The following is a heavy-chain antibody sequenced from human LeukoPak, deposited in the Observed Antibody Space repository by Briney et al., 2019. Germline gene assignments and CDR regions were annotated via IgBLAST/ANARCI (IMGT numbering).Heavy chain of an antibody. V-gene: IGHV3-23*01. CDR3: AKGSGYYDSSGRLFDY. Sequence: GGSLRLSCAASGFTFSSYGMSWVRQAPGKGLEWVSAISGSGGSTYYADSVKGRFTISRDNSKSTLYPQMNSLRAEDTAVYYCAKGSGYYDSSGRLFDYWGQGTLVTVSS. J-gene: IGHJ4*02. CDR1: GFTFSSYG. CDR2: ISGSGGST. D-gene: IGHD3-22*01.